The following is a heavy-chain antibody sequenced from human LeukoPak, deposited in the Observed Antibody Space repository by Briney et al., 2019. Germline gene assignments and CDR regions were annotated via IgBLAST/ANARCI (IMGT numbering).Heavy chain of an antibody. D-gene: IGHD3-10*01. CDR3: ARDLTPNTMVRAIF. Sequence: GGSLRLSCAASGFTFSSYTMNWVRQAPGKGLEWVSSISSSSRYIYYADSLKGRFTISRDNAKNSLYLQMNSLRAEDTAVYYCARDLTPNTMVRAIFWGQGTLVTVSS. CDR1: GFTFSSYT. V-gene: IGHV3-21*01. CDR2: ISSSSRYI. J-gene: IGHJ4*02.